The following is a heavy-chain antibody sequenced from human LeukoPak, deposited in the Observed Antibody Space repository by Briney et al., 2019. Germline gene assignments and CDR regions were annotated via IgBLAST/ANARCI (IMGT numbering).Heavy chain of an antibody. V-gene: IGHV3-23*01. CDR2: ISGSGGST. CDR3: AKAGRNTVKTGAFDI. J-gene: IGHJ3*02. D-gene: IGHD4-17*01. Sequence: RGFLRLSCAASGFTFSNYALSWARQAPGKRLEWVSTISGSGGSTYYADSVKGRFTISRDNSKNTLYLQMNSLRAEDTAVYYCAKAGRNTVKTGAFDIWGQGTMVTVSS. CDR1: GFTFSNYA.